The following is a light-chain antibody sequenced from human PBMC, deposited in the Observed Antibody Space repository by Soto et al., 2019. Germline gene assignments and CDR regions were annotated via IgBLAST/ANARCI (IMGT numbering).Light chain of an antibody. CDR3: HQYGNSPWT. J-gene: IGKJ1*01. V-gene: IGKV3-20*01. CDR2: GAS. CDR1: QSGFSTY. Sequence: EIVLTQSPDTLSLSPGERATLSCRASQSGFSTYLAWFQQKPGQAPRLLIYGASTRDAGVPDRFSGSGSATDFTLTIGRLEPEDFAVYYCHQYGNSPWTLGQGTLVE.